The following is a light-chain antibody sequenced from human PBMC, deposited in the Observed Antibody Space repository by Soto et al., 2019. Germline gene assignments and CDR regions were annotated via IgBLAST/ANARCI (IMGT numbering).Light chain of an antibody. V-gene: IGKV3-20*01. J-gene: IGKJ1*01. CDR1: QSVSSSY. Sequence: EIVLTQSPGTLPLSPGERATLSCRASQSVSSSYLAWYQQKPGQAPRLLIYGASSRATGIPDRFSGSGSGTEFTLTISRLEPEDFAVYYCQQYGSSRTFGQGTKVDIK. CDR3: QQYGSSRT. CDR2: GAS.